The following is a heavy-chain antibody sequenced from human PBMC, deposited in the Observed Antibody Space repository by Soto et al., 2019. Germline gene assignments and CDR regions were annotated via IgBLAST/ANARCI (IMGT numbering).Heavy chain of an antibody. CDR3: ARGGTAVGGDY. V-gene: IGHV3-48*01. Sequence: EVQLVESGGGLVQPGGSLRLSCAASGFTFSSYSMNWVRQTPEKGLEGVSYISSTSNTIYYADSVKGRFTISRDNAKSSLYLQMNSLRVEDTAVYYCARGGTAVGGDYWGQGTLVTVSS. D-gene: IGHD6-19*01. CDR1: GFTFSSYS. CDR2: ISSTSNTI. J-gene: IGHJ4*02.